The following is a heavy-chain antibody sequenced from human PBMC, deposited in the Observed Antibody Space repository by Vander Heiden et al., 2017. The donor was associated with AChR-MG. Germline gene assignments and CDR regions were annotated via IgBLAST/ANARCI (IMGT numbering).Heavy chain of an antibody. V-gene: IGHV1-18*01. Sequence: PLFQSLAYFHHPFSSFHFSFPSSGYPFPSYGIRWFLPAPGQGLEWMGWISAYNGNTNYAQKLQGRVTMTTDTSTSTAYMELRSLRSDDTAVYYCARDAKDGMDVWGQGTTVTVSS. CDR2: ISAYNGNT. J-gene: IGHJ6*02. CDR1: GYPFPSYG. D-gene: IGHD2-15*01. CDR3: ARDAKDGMDV.